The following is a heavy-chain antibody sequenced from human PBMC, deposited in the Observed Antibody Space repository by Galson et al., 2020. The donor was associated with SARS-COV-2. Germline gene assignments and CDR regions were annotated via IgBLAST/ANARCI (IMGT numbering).Heavy chain of an antibody. CDR1: GFTFSSYG. CDR3: AKDVLCSSCNDGLDP. J-gene: IGHJ5*02. CDR2: ISYDGSNK. D-gene: IGHD6-13*01. Sequence: GGSLRLSCAASGFTFSSYGMHWVRQAPGKGLEWVAVISYDGSNKYYADSVKGRFTISRDNSKNTLYLQMNSLRAEDTAVYYCAKDVLCSSCNDGLDPWGQGTLVTVSS. V-gene: IGHV3-30*18.